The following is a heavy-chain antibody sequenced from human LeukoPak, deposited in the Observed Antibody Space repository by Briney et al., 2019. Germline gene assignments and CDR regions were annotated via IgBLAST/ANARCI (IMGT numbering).Heavy chain of an antibody. J-gene: IGHJ3*02. CDR1: GGNFRNYW. V-gene: IGHV3-7*01. CDR2: IKHDGSEK. D-gene: IGHD3-22*01. Sequence: PGGSLRLSCVASGGNFRNYWMTWVRQAPGKGLEWVANIKHDGSEKQYADSVKGRFTISRDNGERSLFLQMNSLRTEDTAVYYCARDPYENGGYGAFDIWGQGTIVSVSS. CDR3: ARDPYENGGYGAFDI.